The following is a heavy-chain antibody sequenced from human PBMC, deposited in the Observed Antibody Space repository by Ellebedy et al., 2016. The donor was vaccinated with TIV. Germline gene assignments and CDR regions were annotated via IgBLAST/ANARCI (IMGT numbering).Heavy chain of an antibody. CDR2: ISGSGGST. J-gene: IGHJ4*02. V-gene: IGHV3-23*01. CDR3: QGGVAAAVSSVYPEIVLDY. Sequence: GGSLRLXXAASGFTFSSYAMSWVRQAPGKGLEWVSAISGSGGSTYYADSVKGRFTISRDNSKNTLYLQMNSLRAEDTAVYYCQGGVAAAVSSVYPEIVLDYWGQGTLVTVSS. CDR1: GFTFSSYA. D-gene: IGHD6-13*01.